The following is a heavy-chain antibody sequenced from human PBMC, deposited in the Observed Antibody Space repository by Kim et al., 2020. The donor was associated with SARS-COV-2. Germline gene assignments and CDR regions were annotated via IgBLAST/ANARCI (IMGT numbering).Heavy chain of an antibody. CDR2: IYYSGSP. V-gene: IGHV4-31*03. Sequence: SETLSLTCTVTSGSISCGCYYCSLIRQHPGNGLLSFGYIYYSGSPYSKPSLNSSVTISVDTSKNQLSLNLRSVTAADTAVYYCARDAYSSSWKGYYYYGMDVWGQGTTVFVSS. D-gene: IGHD6-13*01. CDR1: SGSISCGCYY. CDR3: ARDAYSSSWKGYYYYGMDV. J-gene: IGHJ6*02.